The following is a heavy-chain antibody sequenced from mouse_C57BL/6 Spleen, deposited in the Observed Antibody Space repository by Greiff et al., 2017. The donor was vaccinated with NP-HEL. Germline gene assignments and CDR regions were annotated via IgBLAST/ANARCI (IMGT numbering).Heavy chain of an antibody. CDR1: GFTFTDYY. V-gene: IGHV7-3*01. CDR2: IRNKANGYTT. Sequence: DVQLVESGGGLVQPGGSLSLSCAASGFTFTDYYMSWVRQPPGKALEWLGFIRNKANGYTTEYSASVKGRFTISRDNSQSILYLQMNALRAEDSATYYCARSAYYPDVWGTGTTVTVSS. J-gene: IGHJ1*03. D-gene: IGHD1-1*01. CDR3: ARSAYYPDV.